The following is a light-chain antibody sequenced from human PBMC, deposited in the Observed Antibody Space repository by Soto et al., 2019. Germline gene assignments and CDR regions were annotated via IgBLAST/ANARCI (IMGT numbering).Light chain of an antibody. CDR1: QSISSSY. CDR2: GAS. CDR3: QQYSGSPPLT. Sequence: ENVLTQSPGTLSLSPGERATLSCRASQSISSSYQAWYQQKPGHPPRLLIYGASNRAPGIPDRFSGSGSGPEFTLTISRLEPEDFAVYYCQQYSGSPPLTFGEGTKVEIK. V-gene: IGKV3-20*01. J-gene: IGKJ4*01.